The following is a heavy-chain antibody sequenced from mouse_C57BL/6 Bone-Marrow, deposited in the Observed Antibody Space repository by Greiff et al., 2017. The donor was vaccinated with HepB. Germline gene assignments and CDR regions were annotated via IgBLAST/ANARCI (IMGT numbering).Heavy chain of an antibody. CDR2: IYPGDGDT. D-gene: IGHD3-1*01. Sequence: QVQLQQSGPELVKPGASVKISCKASGYAFSSSWMNWVKQRPGKGLEWIGRIYPGDGDTNYNGKFKGKATLTADKSSSTAYMQLSSLTSEDSAVSFCARKGLGYWGQGTTLTVSS. V-gene: IGHV1-82*01. J-gene: IGHJ2*01. CDR3: ARKGLGY. CDR1: GYAFSSSW.